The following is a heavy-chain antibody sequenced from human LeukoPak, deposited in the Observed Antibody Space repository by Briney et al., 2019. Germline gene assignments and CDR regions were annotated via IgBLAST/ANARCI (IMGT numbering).Heavy chain of an antibody. CDR3: AKLCTNGVCYNAFDI. CDR1: GFTFSSYA. Sequence: GGSLRLSCAASGFTFSSYAMSWVRQAAGKGLEWVSAISGGSTYYADSVKGRFTISRDNSKNTLYLKMNSLRAEDTAVYYCAKLCTNGVCYNAFDIWGQGTMVTVSS. V-gene: IGHV3-23*01. D-gene: IGHD2-8*01. CDR2: ISGGST. J-gene: IGHJ3*02.